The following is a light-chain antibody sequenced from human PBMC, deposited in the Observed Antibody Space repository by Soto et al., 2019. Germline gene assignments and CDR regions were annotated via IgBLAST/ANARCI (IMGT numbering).Light chain of an antibody. CDR3: QQSYNSPYT. V-gene: IGKV1-39*01. J-gene: IGKJ2*01. Sequence: DIQMTQSTSSLSASLGDRVTITCRASQSINNYLNWYQQEEGKAPKLLIYAATSLQSGVASRFSGSGSGREFTLTIISLQPVDFATYYCQQSYNSPYTFGVGTKLEIK. CDR1: QSINNY. CDR2: AAT.